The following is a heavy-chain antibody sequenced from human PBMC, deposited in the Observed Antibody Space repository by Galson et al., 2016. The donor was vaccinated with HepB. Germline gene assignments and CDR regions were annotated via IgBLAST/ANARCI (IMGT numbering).Heavy chain of an antibody. Sequence: CAISGDSVSSNGAAWNWIRLSPSRGLEWLGRTYYRSTWYSHYPIYERSRVTITPDTSKNQFSLHLTSVTPEDTAVYFCARLQRSNWFDPWGQGVLVTVSS. CDR2: TYYRSTWYS. CDR1: GDSVSSNGAA. V-gene: IGHV6-1*01. CDR3: ARLQRSNWFDP. J-gene: IGHJ5*02.